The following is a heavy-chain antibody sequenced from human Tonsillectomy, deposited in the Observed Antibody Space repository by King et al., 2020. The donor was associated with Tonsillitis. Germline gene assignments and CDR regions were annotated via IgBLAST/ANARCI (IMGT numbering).Heavy chain of an antibody. J-gene: IGHJ5*02. CDR3: ARHNDLWSGRYNWFDP. CDR1: VGSITNYY. CDR2: VLYRGST. D-gene: IGHD3-3*01. V-gene: IGHV4-59*01. Sequence: VQLQESGPGLVKPSETLSLTCMVSVGSITNYYWSWIRQPPGKGLEWIGYVLYRGSTHYNPSLKSRVTISVDSSKNQFSLNLSSVTAADTAVYYCARHNDLWSGRYNWFDPWGQGTLVTVSS.